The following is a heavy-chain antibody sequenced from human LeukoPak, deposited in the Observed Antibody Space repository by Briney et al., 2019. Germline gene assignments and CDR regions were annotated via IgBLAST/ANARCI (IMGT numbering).Heavy chain of an antibody. J-gene: IGHJ4*02. Sequence: SETLSLTCTVSGGSISSYYWSWIRQPPGKGLEWIGYIYYSGSTNYNPSLKSRVTISVDTSKNQFSLKLSSVTAADTAVYYCARDPSVDYGLDYWGQGTLVTVSS. V-gene: IGHV4-59*01. CDR2: IYYSGST. CDR1: GGSISSYY. D-gene: IGHD4-17*01. CDR3: ARDPSVDYGLDY.